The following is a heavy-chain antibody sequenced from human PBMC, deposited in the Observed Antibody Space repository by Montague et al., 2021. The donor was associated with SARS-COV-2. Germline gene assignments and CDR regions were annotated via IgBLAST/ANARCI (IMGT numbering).Heavy chain of an antibody. CDR2: IYPGDSET. CDR3: VRLGGLRDYYYYGMDV. CDR1: GYSFISYW. Sequence: QSGAEVKKPGESLKISCKGSGYSFISYWIGWVRQMPGKGLEWMGIIYPGDSETRYSPSFQGQVTISADKSISTAYLQWSSLKASDTAMYYCVRLGGLRDYYYYGMDVWGHGTTVTVSS. J-gene: IGHJ6*02. D-gene: IGHD5-12*01. V-gene: IGHV5-51*01.